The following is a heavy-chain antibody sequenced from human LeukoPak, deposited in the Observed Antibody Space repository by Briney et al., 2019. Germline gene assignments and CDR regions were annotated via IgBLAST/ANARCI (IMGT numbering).Heavy chain of an antibody. CDR2: IYYSGST. CDR3: AREGYGDTDDAFDI. Sequence: PSETLSLTCTVSGGSISSYYWSWIRQPPGKGLEWIGYIYYSGSTNYNPSLKSRVTISVDTSKNQFSLKLSSVTAADTAVYYCAREGYGDTDDAFDIWGQGTMVTVSS. D-gene: IGHD4-17*01. CDR1: GGSISSYY. V-gene: IGHV4-59*12. J-gene: IGHJ3*02.